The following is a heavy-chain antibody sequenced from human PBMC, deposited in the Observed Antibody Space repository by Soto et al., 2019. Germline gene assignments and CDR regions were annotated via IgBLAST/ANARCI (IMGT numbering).Heavy chain of an antibody. CDR2: INNYSGNT. V-gene: IGHV1-18*01. D-gene: IGHD3-10*01. J-gene: IGHJ5*02. Sequence: QVQLMQSGAEVKKPGASVKVSCETSGYTFSSYGISWVRQAPGQGLEWMGWINNYSGNTKYAQKLQGRVTMTTDTSTSTAYMEVRILQYDDTAVYYCARTYYYGSGTYYRFDPWGQGTLVTVSS. CDR3: ARTYYYGSGTYYRFDP. CDR1: GYTFSSYG.